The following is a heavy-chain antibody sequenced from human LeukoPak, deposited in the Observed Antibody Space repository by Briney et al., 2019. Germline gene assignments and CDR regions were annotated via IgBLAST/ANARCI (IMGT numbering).Heavy chain of an antibody. Sequence: PSETLSLTCTVSGGSISSSSYYWGWIRQPPGKGLEWIGSIYYSGSTYYNPSLKSRVTISVDTSKNQFSLKLSSVTAADTAVYYCASHPYDFWADFDYWGQGTLVTVSS. J-gene: IGHJ4*02. CDR3: ASHPYDFWADFDY. CDR2: IYYSGST. CDR1: GGSISSSSYY. V-gene: IGHV4-39*01. D-gene: IGHD3-3*01.